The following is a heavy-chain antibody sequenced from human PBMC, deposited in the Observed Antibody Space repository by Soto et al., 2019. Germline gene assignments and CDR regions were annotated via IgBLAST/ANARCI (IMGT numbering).Heavy chain of an antibody. V-gene: IGHV3-33*01. J-gene: IGHJ4*02. Sequence: GGSLRLSCAASGFTFSSYGMHWVRQAPGKGLEWVAVIWYDGSNKYYADSVKGRFTISRDNSKNTLYLQMNSLRAEDTAVYYCATLGIAAAGTSPIWGQGTLVTVSS. CDR2: IWYDGSNK. CDR3: ATLGIAAAGTSPI. CDR1: GFTFSSYG. D-gene: IGHD6-13*01.